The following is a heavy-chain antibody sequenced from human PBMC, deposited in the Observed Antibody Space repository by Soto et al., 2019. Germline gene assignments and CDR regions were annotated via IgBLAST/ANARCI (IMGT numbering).Heavy chain of an antibody. J-gene: IGHJ6*02. V-gene: IGHV3-30*04. CDR2: ISCDGTNT. D-gene: IGHD2-15*01. Sequence: QVKLVESGGGVVQPGTSLRLSCVVSGFTFTSYAMHWVRQAPGKGLEWVAVISCDGTNTYYADSVQGRFTFSKDNSKNTISLQINSLRAEDKAVYHSARDHRYCSYSNCVRGYYGMDVWGQGTTVTVSS. CDR1: GFTFTSYA. CDR3: ARDHRYCSYSNCVRGYYGMDV.